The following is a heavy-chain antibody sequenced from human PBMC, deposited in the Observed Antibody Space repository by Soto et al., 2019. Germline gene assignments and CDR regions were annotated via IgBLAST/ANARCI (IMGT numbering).Heavy chain of an antibody. V-gene: IGHV4-59*08. Sequence: PSETLSLTCTVSGGSIRDYCWGWIRQSPGKGLEWIGYIYYTGTTKYNPSLKSRVTISVDSSKNQFSLKLDSVTAADTAVYYCARIVVIPAAPNYYNYYGVDVWGQGTTVTVS. J-gene: IGHJ6*02. CDR2: IYYTGTT. D-gene: IGHD2-2*01. CDR3: ARIVVIPAAPNYYNYYGVDV. CDR1: GGSIRDYC.